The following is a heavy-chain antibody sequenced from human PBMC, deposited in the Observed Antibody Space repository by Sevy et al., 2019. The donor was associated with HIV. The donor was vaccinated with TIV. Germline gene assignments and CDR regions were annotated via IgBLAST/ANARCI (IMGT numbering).Heavy chain of an antibody. CDR2: ISGSGGST. V-gene: IGHV3-23*01. J-gene: IGHJ4*02. CDR3: AKGFQYFDY. CDR1: GFTVSSYA. Sequence: GESLKISCAASGFTVSSYAMSWVRQAPGKGLEWVSAISGSGGSTCYADSVKGRFTISRDNSKNTLYLQMNSLRAEDTGVYYCAKGFQYFDYWGQGTLVTVSS.